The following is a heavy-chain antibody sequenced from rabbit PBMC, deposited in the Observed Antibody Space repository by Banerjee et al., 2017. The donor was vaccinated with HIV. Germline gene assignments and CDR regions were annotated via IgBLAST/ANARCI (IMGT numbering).Heavy chain of an antibody. Sequence: QEQLAEFGGGLVKPEGSLKLSCTASGFSFSNKAVMCWVRQAPGKGLEWIACINAVTGKAVYASWAKGRFTFSKTSSTTVTLQVTSLTAADTATYFCARDLTGVMGWNFGWWGPGTLVTVS. D-gene: IGHD4-1*01. V-gene: IGHV1S45*01. CDR1: GFSFSNKAV. CDR2: INAVTGKA. J-gene: IGHJ6*01. CDR3: ARDLTGVMGWNFGW.